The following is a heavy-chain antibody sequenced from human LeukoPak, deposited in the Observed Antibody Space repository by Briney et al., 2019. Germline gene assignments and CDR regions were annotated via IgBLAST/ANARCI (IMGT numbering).Heavy chain of an antibody. Sequence: SETLSLTCAVYGGSFRGYYWSWIRQPPGKGLEWIGEINHSGSTNYNPSLKSRVTISVDTSKNQFSLKLSSVTAADTAVYYCARGLGSIAARRAPLDYWGQGTLVTVSS. V-gene: IGHV4-34*01. CDR2: INHSGST. D-gene: IGHD6-6*01. CDR1: GGSFRGYY. J-gene: IGHJ4*02. CDR3: ARGLGSIAARRAPLDY.